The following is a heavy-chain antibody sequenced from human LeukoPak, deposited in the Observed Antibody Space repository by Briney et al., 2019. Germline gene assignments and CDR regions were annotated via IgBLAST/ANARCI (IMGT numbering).Heavy chain of an antibody. CDR1: GFTVSSNY. CDR2: IYSGGST. V-gene: IGHV3-53*01. Sequence: GGSLRLSCAASGFTVSSNYMSWVRQAPGKGLEWVSVIYSGGSTYYADSVKGRFTISRDNSKNTLYLQMNSLRAEDTAVYYCARDLILKTGEGDDAFDIWGQGTMVTVSS. D-gene: IGHD3-16*01. J-gene: IGHJ3*02. CDR3: ARDLILKTGEGDDAFDI.